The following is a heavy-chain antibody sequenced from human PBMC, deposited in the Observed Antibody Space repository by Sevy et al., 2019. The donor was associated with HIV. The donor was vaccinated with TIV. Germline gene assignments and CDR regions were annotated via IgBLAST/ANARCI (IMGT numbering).Heavy chain of an antibody. D-gene: IGHD2-2*01. CDR2: ISYDGSNK. J-gene: IGHJ4*02. CDR1: GFTFSSYG. CDR3: AKDRGWQVVVVPAAIDY. V-gene: IGHV3-30*18. Sequence: GGSLRLSCAASGFTFSSYGMHWVRQAPGKGLEWVAVISYDGSNKYYAYSVKGRFTISRDNSKNTLYLQMNSLRAEDTAVYYCAKDRGWQVVVVPAAIDYWGQGTLVTVSS.